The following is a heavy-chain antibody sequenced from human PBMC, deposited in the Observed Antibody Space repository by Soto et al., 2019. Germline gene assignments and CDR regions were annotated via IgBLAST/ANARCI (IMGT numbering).Heavy chain of an antibody. CDR1: GGSISSYY. Sequence: PSETLSLTCTFSGGSISSYYWSLIRQPPGKGLEWIGYIYYSGSTNYNPSLKSRVTISVDTSKNQFSLKLSSVTAADTAVYYCARLLYSSGWYWGFDYWGQGTLVTVSS. D-gene: IGHD6-19*01. J-gene: IGHJ4*02. CDR3: ARLLYSSGWYWGFDY. CDR2: IYYSGST. V-gene: IGHV4-59*08.